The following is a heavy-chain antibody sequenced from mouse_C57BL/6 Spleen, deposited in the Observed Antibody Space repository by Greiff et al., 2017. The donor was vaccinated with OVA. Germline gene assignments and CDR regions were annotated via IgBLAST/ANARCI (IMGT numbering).Heavy chain of an antibody. J-gene: IGHJ4*01. Sequence: VQLQQSGPGLVKPSQSLSLTCSVTGYSITSGYYWNWIRQFPGNKLEWMGYISYDGSNNYNPSLKNRISITRDTSKNQFFLKLNSVTTEDTATYYCARDRLLRNYAMDYWGQGTSVTVSS. CDR3: ARDRLLRNYAMDY. CDR2: ISYDGSN. V-gene: IGHV3-6*01. CDR1: GYSITSGYY. D-gene: IGHD1-1*01.